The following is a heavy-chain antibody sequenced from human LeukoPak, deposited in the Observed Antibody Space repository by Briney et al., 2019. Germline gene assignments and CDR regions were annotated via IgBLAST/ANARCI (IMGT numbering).Heavy chain of an antibody. CDR3: ARDLDYYGSGTPFDY. Sequence: GAAVKVSCKACGYTLTSYDINWVRQGTGPGREWVGCMNPNSGNTGYAQKFQGRVTMTRNTSISTAYMELSSLRSEDTAVYYCARDLDYYGSGTPFDYWGQGTLVTVSS. D-gene: IGHD3-10*01. CDR1: GYTLTSYD. V-gene: IGHV1-8*01. J-gene: IGHJ4*02. CDR2: MNPNSGNT.